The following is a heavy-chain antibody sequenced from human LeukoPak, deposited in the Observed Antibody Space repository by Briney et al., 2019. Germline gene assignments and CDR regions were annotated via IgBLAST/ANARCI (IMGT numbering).Heavy chain of an antibody. CDR2: IIPIFGTA. J-gene: IGHJ4*02. D-gene: IGHD4-11*01. V-gene: IGHV1-69*05. CDR1: GGTFSSYS. CDR3: ARAPYSNALYDY. Sequence: SVKVSCKASGGTFSSYSISWVRQAPGQGLEWMGRIIPIFGTANYAQKFQGRVTITTDESTSTAYMELSSLRSEDTAVYYCARAPYSNALYDYWGQGTLVTVSS.